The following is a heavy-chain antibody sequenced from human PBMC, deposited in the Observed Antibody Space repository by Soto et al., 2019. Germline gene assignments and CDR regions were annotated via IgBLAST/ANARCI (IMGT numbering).Heavy chain of an antibody. V-gene: IGHV4-30-4*01. CDR1: GGSISSGDYY. J-gene: IGHJ3*02. CDR2: IYYSGST. D-gene: IGHD3-22*01. CDR3: ARDRGYYDSSGPI. Sequence: SETLSLTCTVSGGSISSGDYYWSWTRQPPGKGLEWIGYIYYSGSTYYNPSLKSRVTISVDTSKNQFSLKLSSVTAADTAVYYCARDRGYYDSSGPIWGQGTMVTVSS.